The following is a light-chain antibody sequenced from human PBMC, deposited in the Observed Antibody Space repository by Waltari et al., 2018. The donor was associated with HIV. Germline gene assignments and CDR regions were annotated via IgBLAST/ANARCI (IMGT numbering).Light chain of an antibody. V-gene: IGLV1-47*02. CDR3: ATWDANQWV. CDR1: SATTGKNY. J-gene: IGLJ3*02. CDR2: NNG. Sequence: QSVLGQESSASVTAGQRVVISCSGTSATTGKNYAYWYQQFAGATPRLIIYNNGQRPSGVPDRFSGSKSGVSASLVISGLQSGDEATYYCATWDANQWVFGGGTKVSVL.